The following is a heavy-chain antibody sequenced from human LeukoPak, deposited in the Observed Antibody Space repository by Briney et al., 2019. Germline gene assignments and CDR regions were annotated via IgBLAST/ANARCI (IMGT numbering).Heavy chain of an antibody. CDR1: GDSISSYY. V-gene: IGHV4-59*01. Sequence: SETLSLTCTVSGDSISSYYWSWIRQPPGKGLEWIGYIYYSGSTNYNPSLKSRVTISVDTSKNQFSLKLSSVTAADTAVYYCARDGDWNYSDYWGQGTLVTVSS. J-gene: IGHJ4*02. CDR3: ARDGDWNYSDY. CDR2: IYYSGST. D-gene: IGHD3/OR15-3a*01.